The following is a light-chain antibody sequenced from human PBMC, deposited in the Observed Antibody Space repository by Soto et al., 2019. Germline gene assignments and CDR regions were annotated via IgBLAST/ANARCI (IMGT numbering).Light chain of an antibody. J-gene: IGKJ1*01. CDR2: AAS. Sequence: AIQMTQSPSSLSASVGDRVTITCRARQGIRNDLGWYQQKPGTAPKLLIYAASSLQSGVPSRFSGSGSGTDVTLTISSLQPEDFATYYCLQDYNYPPTFGQGTKVEIK. CDR1: QGIRND. CDR3: LQDYNYPPT. V-gene: IGKV1-6*01.